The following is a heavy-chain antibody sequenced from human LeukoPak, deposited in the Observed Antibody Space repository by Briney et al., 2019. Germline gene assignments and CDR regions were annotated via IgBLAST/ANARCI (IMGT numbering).Heavy chain of an antibody. CDR2: ISSSSSYI. V-gene: IGHV3-21*01. CDR3: ARDSGFLEWLLPFDY. CDR1: GFTFSSYS. Sequence: PGGSLRLSCAASGFTFSSYSMDWVRQAPEKGLEWVSSISSSSSYIYYADSVKGRFTISRDNAKNSLYLQMNSLRAEDTAVYYCARDSGFLEWLLPFDYWGQGTLVTVSS. D-gene: IGHD3-3*01. J-gene: IGHJ4*02.